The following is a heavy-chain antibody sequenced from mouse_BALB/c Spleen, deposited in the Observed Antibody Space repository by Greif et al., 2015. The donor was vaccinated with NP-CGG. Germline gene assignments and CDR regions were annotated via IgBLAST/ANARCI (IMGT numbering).Heavy chain of an antibody. CDR3: AKGGFLTRAMDY. CDR2: IYPGDGDT. V-gene: IGHV1-80*01. D-gene: IGHD2-12*01. J-gene: IGHJ4*01. Sequence: VQLQQSGAELVRPGSSVKISCKASGYAFSSYWMNWVKQRPGQGLEWIGQIYPGDGDTNYNGKFKGKATLTADKSSSTAYMQLSSLTSEDSAVYFCAKGGFLTRAMDYWGQGTSVTVSS. CDR1: GYAFSSYW.